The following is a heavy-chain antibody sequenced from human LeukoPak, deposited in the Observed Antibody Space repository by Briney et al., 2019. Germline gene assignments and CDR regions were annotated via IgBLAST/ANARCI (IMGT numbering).Heavy chain of an antibody. D-gene: IGHD6-19*01. V-gene: IGHV3-48*03. CDR3: ARDRIAVAGTF. CDR1: GFTFRSYE. Sequence: AGGSLRLSCAASGFTFRSYEMSGVRQAPGKGLEWVSSISSTGNTIYYADSVKGRFTISRDNHKNSLYLQMSSLKTEDTAVYYCARDRIAVAGTFWGQGTLVTVSS. CDR2: ISSTGNTI. J-gene: IGHJ4*02.